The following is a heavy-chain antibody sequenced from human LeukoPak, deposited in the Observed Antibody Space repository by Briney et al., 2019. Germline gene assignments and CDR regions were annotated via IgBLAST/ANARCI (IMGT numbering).Heavy chain of an antibody. CDR2: ISSSSSYI. CDR3: AREHAVVVAATQMDAFDI. V-gene: IGHV3-21*01. CDR1: GFTFSSYS. Sequence: GGSLRLSCAASGFTFSSYSMNWVRQAPGKGLEGVSSISSSSSYIYYADSVKGRFTISRDNAKNSLYLQMNSLRAEDTAVYYCAREHAVVVAATQMDAFDIWGQGTMVTVSS. J-gene: IGHJ3*02. D-gene: IGHD2-15*01.